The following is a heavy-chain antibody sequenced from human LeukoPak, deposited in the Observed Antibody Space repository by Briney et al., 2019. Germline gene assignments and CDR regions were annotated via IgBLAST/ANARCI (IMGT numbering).Heavy chain of an antibody. V-gene: IGHV4-31*03. Sequence: PSETLSLTCTVSGGSISSDGYYWSWIRQHPGKGLEWIGAIYYTGSTYYNPSLKSRATISVVTSKNHFSLKLTSVTAADTAVYYCARGTGGAAAADFDPWGQGTLVTVSS. J-gene: IGHJ5*02. CDR1: GGSISSDGYY. CDR3: ARGTGGAAAADFDP. CDR2: IYYTGST. D-gene: IGHD6-13*01.